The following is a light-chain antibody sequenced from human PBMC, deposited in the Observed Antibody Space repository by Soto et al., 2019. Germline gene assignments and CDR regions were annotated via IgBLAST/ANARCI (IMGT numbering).Light chain of an antibody. CDR2: KAS. CDR3: QQYLSYPIT. CDR1: QSLSSW. J-gene: IGKJ5*01. Sequence: DIQMTQSPSTLSASVGDRVTITCRASQSLSSWLAWYQQKAGKAPKSLIYKASSLESGVPSRFSGSGSGTEFTLTISSLQPDDFATYYCQQYLSYPITFGQGTRLEIK. V-gene: IGKV1-5*03.